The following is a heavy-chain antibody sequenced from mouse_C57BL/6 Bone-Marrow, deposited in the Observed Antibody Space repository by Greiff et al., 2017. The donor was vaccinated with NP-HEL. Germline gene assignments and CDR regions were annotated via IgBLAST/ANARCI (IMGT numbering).Heavy chain of an antibody. CDR3: AGWDTFAY. Sequence: EVQLVESGPGLVKPSQSLSLTCSVTGYSIPSCYYWNWIRQFPGNKLEWMGYISYDGSHNYTPSLKNRTPITLDTSKNQFFLKLNSVTPEDTATYYCAGWDTFAYWGQGTLVTVSA. CDR2: ISYDGSH. J-gene: IGHJ3*01. CDR1: GYSIPSCYY. D-gene: IGHD3-3*01. V-gene: IGHV3-6*01.